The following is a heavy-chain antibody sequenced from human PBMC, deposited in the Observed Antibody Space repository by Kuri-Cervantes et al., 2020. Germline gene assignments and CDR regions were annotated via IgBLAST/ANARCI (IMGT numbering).Heavy chain of an antibody. CDR3: ARMYGDYLFDY. V-gene: IGHV4-61*01. CDR1: GGSVSSGSYY. D-gene: IGHD4-17*01. CDR2: IYYSGST. J-gene: IGHJ4*02. Sequence: SETLSLTCTVSGGSVSSGSYYWSWIRQPPGKGLEWIGYIYYSGSTNYNPSLKSQVTISVDTSKNQFSLKLSSVTAADTAVYYCARMYGDYLFDYWGQGTLVTVSS.